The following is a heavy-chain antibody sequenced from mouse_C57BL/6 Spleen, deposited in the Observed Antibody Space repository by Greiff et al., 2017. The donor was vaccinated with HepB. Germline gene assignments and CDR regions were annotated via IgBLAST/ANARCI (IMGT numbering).Heavy chain of an antibody. Sequence: VKLQESGPELVKPGASVKISCKASGYAFSSSWMNWVKQRPGKGLEWIGRIYPGDGDTNYNGKFKGKATLTADKSSSTAYMQLSSLTSEDSAVYFCARGLRDFDYWGQGTTLTVSS. V-gene: IGHV1-82*01. J-gene: IGHJ2*01. CDR3: ARGLRDFDY. CDR1: GYAFSSSW. D-gene: IGHD1-1*01. CDR2: IYPGDGDT.